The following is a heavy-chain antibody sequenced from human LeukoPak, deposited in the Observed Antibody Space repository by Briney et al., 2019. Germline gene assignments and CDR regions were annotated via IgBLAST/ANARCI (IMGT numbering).Heavy chain of an antibody. Sequence: GGSLRLSCAASGFTFDDYAMHWVRHAPGKGLEWVSGISWNSGSIGYADSVKGRFTISRDNAKNSLYLQMNSLRAEDMALYYCAKARPGVGYHGAFDIWGQGTVVTVSS. CDR2: ISWNSGSI. CDR1: GFTFDDYA. J-gene: IGHJ3*02. V-gene: IGHV3-9*03. CDR3: AKARPGVGYHGAFDI. D-gene: IGHD3-16*02.